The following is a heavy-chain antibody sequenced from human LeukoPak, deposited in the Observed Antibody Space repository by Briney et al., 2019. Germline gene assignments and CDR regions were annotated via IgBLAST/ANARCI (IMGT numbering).Heavy chain of an antibody. CDR3: ARYTDSSGYFDF. CDR1: GGSISSGGYH. D-gene: IGHD3-22*01. CDR2: IYYSGST. J-gene: IGHJ4*02. V-gene: IGHV4-31*03. Sequence: PSETLSLTCTVSGGSISSGGYHWSWIRQHPGKGLEWIGYIYYSGSTYYNSSLKGRVTISVDTSKNQFSLKLSSVTAADTAVYYCARYTDSSGYFDFWGQGTLVTVSS.